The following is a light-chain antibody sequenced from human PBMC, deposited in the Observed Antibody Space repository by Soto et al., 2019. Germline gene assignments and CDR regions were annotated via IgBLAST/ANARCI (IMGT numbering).Light chain of an antibody. CDR3: QQYGGSPYT. Sequence: EIVLTQSPGTLSLSPGERATLSCRARQSVRSSYLAWYQQKPGQAPRLLIYGASSRATGIPDRFSGTGCGTDFTLTISRLEPEAFAVYYCQQYGGSPYTFGQGTKLEIK. CDR2: GAS. CDR1: QSVRSSY. V-gene: IGKV3-20*01. J-gene: IGKJ2*01.